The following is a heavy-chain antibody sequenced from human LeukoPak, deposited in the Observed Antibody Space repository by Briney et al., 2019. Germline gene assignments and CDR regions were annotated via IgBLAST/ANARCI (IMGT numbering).Heavy chain of an antibody. Sequence: GRSLRLSCAASGFTFSSYGMHWVRQAPGKGLEWVAVICYDGSNKYYADSVKGRFTISRDNSKNTLYLQMNSLRAEDTAVYYCARDRVGFDYWGQGTLVTVSS. CDR2: ICYDGSNK. J-gene: IGHJ4*02. CDR3: ARDRVGFDY. CDR1: GFTFSSYG. V-gene: IGHV3-33*01.